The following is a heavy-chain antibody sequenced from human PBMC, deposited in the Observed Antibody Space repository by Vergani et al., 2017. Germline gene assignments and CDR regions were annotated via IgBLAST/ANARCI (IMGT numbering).Heavy chain of an antibody. Sequence: QVQLVQSGAEVKKPGSSVKVSCKASGGTFSSYTISWVRQAPGQGLEWMGRIIPILGIANYAQKFHGRVTITADKSTSTAYMELSSLRSEDTAVYYCARASGSYSKNAFDIWGQGTMVTVSS. V-gene: IGHV1-69*02. CDR3: ARASGSYSKNAFDI. CDR2: IIPILGIA. D-gene: IGHD1-26*01. J-gene: IGHJ3*02. CDR1: GGTFSSYT.